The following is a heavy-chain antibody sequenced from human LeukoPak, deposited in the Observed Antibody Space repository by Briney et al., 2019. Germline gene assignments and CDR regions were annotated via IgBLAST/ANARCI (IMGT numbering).Heavy chain of an antibody. V-gene: IGHV1-18*01. D-gene: IGHD6-13*01. CDR2: ISAYNGNT. CDR1: GYTFTSYG. CDR3: ARDIFSAAGRDFEDY. Sequence: ASVKVSCKASGYTFTSYGISWVRQAPGQGLEWMGWISAYNGNTNYAQKLQGRVTMTTDTSTSTAYMELRSLRSDDTAVYYCARDIFSAAGRDFEDYWGQGTLVTVSS. J-gene: IGHJ4*02.